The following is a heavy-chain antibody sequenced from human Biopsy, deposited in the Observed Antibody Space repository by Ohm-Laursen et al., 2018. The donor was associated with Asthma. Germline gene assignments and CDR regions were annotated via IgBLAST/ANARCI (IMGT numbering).Heavy chain of an antibody. Sequence: TLSLTCIVYGGSFSGYYWSWIRQPPGKGLEWIGEINHSGSTNYNPSLKSRVTISVDTSKNQFSLKLSSVTAADTAVYYCAGAGQCSSTSCYNPGWFDPWGQGTLVTVSS. CDR2: INHSGST. CDR1: GGSFSGYY. CDR3: AGAGQCSSTSCYNPGWFDP. D-gene: IGHD2-2*01. J-gene: IGHJ5*02. V-gene: IGHV4-34*01.